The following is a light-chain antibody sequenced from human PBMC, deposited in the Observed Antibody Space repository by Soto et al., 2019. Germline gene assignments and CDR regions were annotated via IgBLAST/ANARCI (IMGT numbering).Light chain of an antibody. J-gene: IGLJ2*01. CDR1: SSNIGNNY. Sequence: QSVLTQPPSVSAAPGQKVTTSCSGSSSNIGNNYVSWYQQLPGTAPKLLICDNNQRPSGIPDRFSGSKSGTSATLGITGLQTGDEADYYCGTWDSSLSAVVFGGGTQLTVL. V-gene: IGLV1-51*01. CDR3: GTWDSSLSAVV. CDR2: DNN.